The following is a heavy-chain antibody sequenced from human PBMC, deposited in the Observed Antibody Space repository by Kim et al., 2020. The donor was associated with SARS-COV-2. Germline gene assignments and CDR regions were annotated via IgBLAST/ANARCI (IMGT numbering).Heavy chain of an antibody. CDR3: ARHELSAWELLFYYFD. CDR1: GGSISSSSYY. D-gene: IGHD1-26*01. Sequence: SETLSLTCTVSGGSISSSSYYWGWIRQPPGKGLEWIGSIYYSGSTYYNPSLKSRVTISVDTSKNQFSLKLSSVTAADTAVYYCARHELSAWELLFYYFD. J-gene: IGHJ4*01. CDR2: IYYSGST. V-gene: IGHV4-39*01.